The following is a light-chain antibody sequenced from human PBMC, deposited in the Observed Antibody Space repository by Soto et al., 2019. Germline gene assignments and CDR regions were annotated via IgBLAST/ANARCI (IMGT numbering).Light chain of an antibody. CDR1: QSINSW. CDR3: QQYNSYSAWT. CDR2: DAF. V-gene: IGKV1-5*01. J-gene: IGKJ1*01. Sequence: DIQMTQSPSTLSASVGDRVTITCRASQSINSWLAWYQQKPAKAPKLRTYDAFSLESGVTSRFSGSGSGTEFTLTVSSPPPDNFATYYCQQYNSYSAWTFGQGTKVEIK.